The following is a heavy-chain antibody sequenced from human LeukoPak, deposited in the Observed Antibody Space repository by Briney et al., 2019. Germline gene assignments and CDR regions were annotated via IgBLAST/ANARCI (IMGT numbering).Heavy chain of an antibody. CDR2: IYYSGST. CDR3: ARRYCSGGSCYGDNWFDP. J-gene: IGHJ5*02. D-gene: IGHD2-15*01. V-gene: IGHV4-59*01. CDR1: GGSISSYY. Sequence: SETLSLTCTVSGGSISSYYWGWIRQPPGKGLEWIGYIYYSGSTNYNPSLKSRVTISVDTSKNQFSLKLSSVTAADTAVYYCARRYCSGGSCYGDNWFDPWGQGTLVTVSS.